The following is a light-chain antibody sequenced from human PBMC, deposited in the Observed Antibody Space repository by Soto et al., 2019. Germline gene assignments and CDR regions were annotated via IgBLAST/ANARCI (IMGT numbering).Light chain of an antibody. Sequence: EIVLTQSPGTLSLSPGERATLSCRASQSLSGGYLAWYQQKPGQTPRLLIYGASSRATGIPDRFSGSGSGTDFTLTISRLEPEDFAVYYCQKYGSSPGTFCQGTKVEIK. CDR3: QKYGSSPGT. CDR1: QSLSGGY. CDR2: GAS. V-gene: IGKV3-20*01. J-gene: IGKJ1*01.